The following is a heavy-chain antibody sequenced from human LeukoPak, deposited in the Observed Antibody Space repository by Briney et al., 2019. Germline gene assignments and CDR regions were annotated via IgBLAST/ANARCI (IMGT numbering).Heavy chain of an antibody. D-gene: IGHD3-10*01. V-gene: IGHV4-34*01. CDR3: ARDLTGELFTD. J-gene: IGHJ4*02. CDR1: GASFSGNY. CDR2: MNQSGST. Sequence: PSETLSLTCAVYGASFSGNYWSWIRQSPGKGLEWIGEMNQSGSTNYNPSLKSRVTISLDTSKNQFSLRLTSVTAADTAVCYCARDLTGELFTDWGQGTLVTVSS.